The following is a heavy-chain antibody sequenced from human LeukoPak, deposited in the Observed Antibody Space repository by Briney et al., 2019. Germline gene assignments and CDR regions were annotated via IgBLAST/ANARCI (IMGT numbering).Heavy chain of an antibody. J-gene: IGHJ4*02. CDR1: GGSISSNGYY. V-gene: IGHV4-31*03. CDR2: IYYSAST. CDR3: ARGLKEWLALYHFDY. Sequence: SETLSLTCTVSGGSISSNGYYWSWIRQHLGKGLEWIGYIYYSASTYYNPSLKSRVSISVDSSKNQFSLKLSSVTAADTAVYYCARGLKEWLALYHFDYWGQGALVTVSS. D-gene: IGHD6-19*01.